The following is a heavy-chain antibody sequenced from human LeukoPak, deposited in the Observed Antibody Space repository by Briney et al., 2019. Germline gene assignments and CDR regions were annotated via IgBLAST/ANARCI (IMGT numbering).Heavy chain of an antibody. D-gene: IGHD5-18*01. CDR2: MNPNSGNT. J-gene: IGHJ5*02. CDR3: ARGVGGYSYGLGASWFDP. Sequence: GASVKVSCKASGYTFTSCDINWVRQATGQGLEWMGWMNPNSGNTGYAQKFQGRVTMTRNTSISTAYMELSSLRSEDTAVYYCARGVGGYSYGLGASWFDPWGQGTLVTVSS. V-gene: IGHV1-8*01. CDR1: GYTFTSCD.